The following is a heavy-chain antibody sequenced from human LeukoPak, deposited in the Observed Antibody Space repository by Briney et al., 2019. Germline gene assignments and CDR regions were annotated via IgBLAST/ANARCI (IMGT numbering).Heavy chain of an antibody. CDR3: ARFGSRQWLVRGAFDI. CDR1: GGSISSSSYY. J-gene: IGHJ3*02. Sequence: SETLSLTCTVSGGSISSSSYYWGWIRQPPGKGLEWIGSIYYSGSTYYNPSLKSRVTISVDTSKNQFSLKLSSVTAADTAVYYCARFGSRQWLVRGAFDIWGQGTMVTVSS. V-gene: IGHV4-39*07. CDR2: IYYSGST. D-gene: IGHD6-19*01.